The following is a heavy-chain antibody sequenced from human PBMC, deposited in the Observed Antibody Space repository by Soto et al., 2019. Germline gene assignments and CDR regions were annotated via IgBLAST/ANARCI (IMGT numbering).Heavy chain of an antibody. CDR2: MSGSGRST. V-gene: IGHV3-23*01. Sequence: GGSLRLSCVASGFTFSSYAMSWVRQAPGKGLEWVSVMSGSGRSTNYVNSVKGRFTISRDNSKNTVYLQMNSLRAEDSAVYYCAKVYYYDLSGCGFLDYWGQGAPVTVSS. CDR3: AKVYYYDLSGCGFLDY. J-gene: IGHJ4*02. D-gene: IGHD3-22*01. CDR1: GFTFSSYA.